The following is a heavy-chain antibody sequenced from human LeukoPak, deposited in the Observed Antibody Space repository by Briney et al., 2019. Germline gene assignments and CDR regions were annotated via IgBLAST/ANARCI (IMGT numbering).Heavy chain of an antibody. CDR2: ISAYNSNK. CDR1: GYTFTHYN. Sequence: GASVKVSCRASGYTFTHYNIAWVRQAPGQGLEWVGWISAYNSNKKHPQKFQGTVNMTTDTSTSTAYLELRSLRFDDTAIYYCARDGYFDSWGQGNLVTVSS. V-gene: IGHV1-18*01. CDR3: ARDGYFDS. J-gene: IGHJ4*02.